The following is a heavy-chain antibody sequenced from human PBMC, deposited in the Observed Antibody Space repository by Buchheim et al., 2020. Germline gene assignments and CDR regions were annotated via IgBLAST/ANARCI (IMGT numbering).Heavy chain of an antibody. Sequence: QVQLQESGPGLVKPSETLSLTCTVSGGSISSYYWSWIRQPPGKGLDWIGYIYYSGSTNYNHFLKSRVTISVDTSKNQCPLKLSSVTAADTAVYYCARHVGMATINYFDYWGQGTL. J-gene: IGHJ4*02. CDR1: GGSISSYY. CDR3: ARHVGMATINYFDY. CDR2: IYYSGST. D-gene: IGHD5-24*01. V-gene: IGHV4-59*08.